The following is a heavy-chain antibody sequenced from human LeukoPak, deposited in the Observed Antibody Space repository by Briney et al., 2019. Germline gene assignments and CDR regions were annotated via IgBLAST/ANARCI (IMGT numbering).Heavy chain of an antibody. V-gene: IGHV3-15*01. J-gene: IGHJ1*01. CDR1: GFTFSSYA. CDR3: TTDRFDIYFQH. CDR2: IKSKTDGGTT. Sequence: GGSLRLSCAASGFTFSSYAMSWVRQAPGKGLEWVGRIKSKTDGGTTDYAAPVKGRFTISRDDSKNTLYLQMNSLKTEDTAVYYCTTDRFDIYFQHWGQGTLVTVSS. D-gene: IGHD3-9*01.